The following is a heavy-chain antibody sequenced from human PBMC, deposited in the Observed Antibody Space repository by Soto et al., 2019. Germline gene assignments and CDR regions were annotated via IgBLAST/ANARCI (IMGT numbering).Heavy chain of an antibody. Sequence: SETLSLTCAVSGGSISSGGCSWSWIRQPPGKGLEWIGYIYHSGSTYYNPSLKSRVTISVDRSKNQFSLKLSSVTAADTAVYYCARAGALGYCSGGSCYSYWFDPWGQGTLVTVSS. CDR2: IYHSGST. CDR1: GGSISSGGCS. J-gene: IGHJ5*02. V-gene: IGHV4-30-2*01. D-gene: IGHD2-15*01. CDR3: ARAGALGYCSGGSCYSYWFDP.